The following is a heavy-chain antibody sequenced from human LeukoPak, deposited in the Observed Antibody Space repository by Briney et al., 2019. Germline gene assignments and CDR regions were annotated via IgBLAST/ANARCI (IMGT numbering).Heavy chain of an antibody. V-gene: IGHV3-11*04. J-gene: IGHJ4*02. CDR3: ARDNDLLRYFDWPLDY. CDR1: GFTFSDYY. Sequence: GGSLRLSCAASGFTFSDYYMSWIRQAPGKGLEWVSGISWNSGSIGYADSVKGRFTISRDNAKNSLYLQMNSLRAEDTAVYYCARDNDLLRYFDWPLDYWGQGTLVTVSS. D-gene: IGHD3-9*01. CDR2: ISWNSGSI.